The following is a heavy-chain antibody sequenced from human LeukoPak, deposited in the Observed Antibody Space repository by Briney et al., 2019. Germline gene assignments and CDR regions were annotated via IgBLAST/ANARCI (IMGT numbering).Heavy chain of an antibody. CDR1: GGSISSYY. J-gene: IGHJ3*02. D-gene: IGHD6-13*01. CDR3: ARDRGSSWRYDAFGI. V-gene: IGHV4-59*01. CDR2: IYYSGST. Sequence: PSETLSLTCTVSGGSISSYYWSWIRQPPGKGLEWIGYIYYSGSTNYNPSLKSRVTISVDTSKNQFSLKLSSVTAADTAVYYCARDRGSSWRYDAFGIWGQGTMVTVSS.